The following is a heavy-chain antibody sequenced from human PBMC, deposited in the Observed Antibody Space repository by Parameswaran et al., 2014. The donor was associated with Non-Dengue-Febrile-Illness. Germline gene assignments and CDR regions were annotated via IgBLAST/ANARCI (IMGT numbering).Heavy chain of an antibody. CDR3: AKLGHYDSSGYYHGWSMTDYLDY. CDR1: SNA. V-gene: IGHV3-23*01. J-gene: IGHJ4*02. Sequence: SNARWIRSPQGRGWNGVSGTSGSGGSAYYADSVKGRFTTSRDNSKNTLYLQMNSLRAEDTAVYYCAKLGHYDSSGYYHGWSMTDYLDYWGQGTLVTVSS. D-gene: IGHD3-22*01. CDR2: TSGSGGSA.